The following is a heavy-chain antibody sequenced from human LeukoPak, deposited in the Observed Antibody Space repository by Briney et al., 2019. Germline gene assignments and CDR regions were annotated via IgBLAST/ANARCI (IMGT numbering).Heavy chain of an antibody. CDR3: ARHEYSSSSGPGGY. CDR2: IYPEESVA. CDR1: GYPFPTYW. Sequence: NRGESLQISCEGSGYPFPTYWIAWVRQLPGKGLEGMGIIYPEESVATYSPSCQGQGTISADKSFSTAYLQWNSLTASATAMSYCARHEYSSSSGPGGYWGQGTLVTVSS. J-gene: IGHJ4*02. D-gene: IGHD6-6*01. V-gene: IGHV5-51*01.